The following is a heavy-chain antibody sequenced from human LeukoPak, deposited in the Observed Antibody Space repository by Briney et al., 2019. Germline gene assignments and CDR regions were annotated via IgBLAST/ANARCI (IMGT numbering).Heavy chain of an antibody. CDR1: GGTFSSYA. D-gene: IGHD6-19*01. Sequence: SVKVSCKASGGTFSSYAISWVRQAPGQGLEWMGRIIPIFGIANYAQKFQGRVTITADKSTSTAYMELSSLRSEDSAVYYCARRPYSSGQLDYWGQGTLVTVSS. CDR2: IIPIFGIA. CDR3: ARRPYSSGQLDY. J-gene: IGHJ4*02. V-gene: IGHV1-69*04.